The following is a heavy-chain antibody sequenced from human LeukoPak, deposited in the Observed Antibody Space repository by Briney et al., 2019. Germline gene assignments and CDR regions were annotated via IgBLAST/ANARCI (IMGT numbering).Heavy chain of an antibody. V-gene: IGHV4-34*01. CDR1: GGSIRSYY. J-gene: IGHJ4*02. D-gene: IGHD6-13*01. CDR2: INHSGST. CDR3: ASSYIAAAGTALEPLLDY. Sequence: SETLSLTCSVSGGSIRSYYWGWIRQPPGKGLEWIGEINHSGSTNYNPSLKSRVTISVDTSKNQFSLKLSSVTAADTAVYYCASSYIAAAGTALEPLLDYWGQGTLVTVSS.